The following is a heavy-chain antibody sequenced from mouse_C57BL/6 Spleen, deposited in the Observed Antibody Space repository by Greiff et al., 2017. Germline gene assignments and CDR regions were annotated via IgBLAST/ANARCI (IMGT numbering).Heavy chain of an antibody. Sequence: QVQLQQSGAELARPGASVKLSCKASGYTFTSYGISWVKQRTGQGLEWIGEIYPRSGNTYYNEKFKGKATLTADKSSSTAYMELRSLTSEDSAVYFGARNYGNSHWYFDVWGTGTTVTVSS. CDR3: ARNYGNSHWYFDV. J-gene: IGHJ1*03. V-gene: IGHV1-81*01. CDR1: GYTFTSYG. CDR2: IYPRSGNT. D-gene: IGHD2-1*01.